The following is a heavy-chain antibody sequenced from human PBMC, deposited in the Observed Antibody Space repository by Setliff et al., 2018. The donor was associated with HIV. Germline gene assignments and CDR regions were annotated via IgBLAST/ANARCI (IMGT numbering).Heavy chain of an antibody. CDR3: ARKVFCPNGGCLGALDI. D-gene: IGHD2-8*01. Sequence: ASVKVSCKASGYTFTNYYMHWVRQAPGHGLEWMRRINPNSGGTNYAQRFQGRVTLTRDTSSNTAYMELRRLTSDDRADYYCARKVFCPNGGCLGALDIWGQGGMVTV. CDR1: GYTFTNYY. J-gene: IGHJ3*02. CDR2: INPNSGGT. V-gene: IGHV1-2*06.